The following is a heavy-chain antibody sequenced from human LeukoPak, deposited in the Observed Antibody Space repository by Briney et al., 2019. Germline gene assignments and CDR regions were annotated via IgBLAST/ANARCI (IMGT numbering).Heavy chain of an antibody. J-gene: IGHJ5*02. Sequence: PSETLSLTCGVYGGSFNDYYWSWIRQPPGKGLEWFGEINHAGNTNYNPSLKSRVSISVDRPKSQVSLNLNSVTAADTAVYYCARSHGAGLQWFDTWGQGTPVTVSS. CDR3: ARSHGAGLQWFDT. CDR2: INHAGNT. D-gene: IGHD3-10*01. V-gene: IGHV4-34*01. CDR1: GGSFNDYY.